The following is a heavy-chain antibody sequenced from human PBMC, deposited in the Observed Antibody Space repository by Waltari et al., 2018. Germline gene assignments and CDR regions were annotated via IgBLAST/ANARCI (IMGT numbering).Heavy chain of an antibody. V-gene: IGHV4-39*01. CDR1: GGSIRSSSYY. CDR2: IYYSGST. J-gene: IGHJ5*02. D-gene: IGHD5-12*01. CDR3: ARHWKKSGYRFDP. Sequence: QLQLQESGPGLVKPSETLSLTCTVSGGSIRSSSYYWGWIRQSPGKGLEWIGSIYYSGSTYYNPTLKSRVTISGDTSKNQFSLKLSSVTAADTAVYYCARHWKKSGYRFDPWGKGTLVTVSS.